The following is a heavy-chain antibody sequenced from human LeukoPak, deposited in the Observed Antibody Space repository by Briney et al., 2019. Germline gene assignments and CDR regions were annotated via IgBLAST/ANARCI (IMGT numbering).Heavy chain of an antibody. V-gene: IGHV3-23*01. CDR3: AKKYCSGGSCNFDY. CDR1: GFTFITYA. Sequence: AGGSLRLSCAASGFTFITYAMSWVRQAPGKGLEWVSAISGSGGSTYYADSVRGRFTISRDNSKNTLYLQMNSLRAEDTAVYYCAKKYCSGGSCNFDYWGQGTLVTVSS. J-gene: IGHJ4*02. CDR2: ISGSGGST. D-gene: IGHD2-15*01.